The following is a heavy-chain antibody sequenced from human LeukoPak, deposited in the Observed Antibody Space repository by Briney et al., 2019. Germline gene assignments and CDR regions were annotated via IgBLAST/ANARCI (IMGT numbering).Heavy chain of an antibody. CDR3: ARQIYSYGYILLDY. J-gene: IGHJ4*02. V-gene: IGHV4-59*08. CDR1: GGSISNYY. CDR2: IYYSGTT. D-gene: IGHD5-18*01. Sequence: SEALSLTCTVSGGSISNYYWSWIRQPPGKGLEWIRYIYYSGTTNYNPSLKSRVTIPVDTSKNQFSLKLSSVTAADTAVYYCARQIYSYGYILLDYWGQGTLVTVSS.